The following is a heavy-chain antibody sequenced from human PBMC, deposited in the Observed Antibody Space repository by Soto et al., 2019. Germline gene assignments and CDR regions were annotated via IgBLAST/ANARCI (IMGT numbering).Heavy chain of an antibody. CDR3: ASDPGDSSGWYYSDY. V-gene: IGHV3-21*01. Sequence: GGSLRLSCAASGFTFSSYSMNWVRQAPGKGLEWVSSISSSSSYIYYADSVKGRFTISRDNAKNSLYLQMNSLRAEDTAVYYCASDPGDSSGWYYSDYWGQGTLVTVSS. D-gene: IGHD6-19*01. CDR2: ISSSSSYI. CDR1: GFTFSSYS. J-gene: IGHJ4*02.